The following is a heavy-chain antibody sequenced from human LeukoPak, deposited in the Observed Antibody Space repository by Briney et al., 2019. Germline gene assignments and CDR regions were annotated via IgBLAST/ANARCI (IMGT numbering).Heavy chain of an antibody. CDR3: AKDIAAGTFDY. J-gene: IGHJ4*02. CDR2: ISGSGGRGTT. D-gene: IGHD6-13*01. Sequence: GSLRLSCAASGFTFSNFVMTWVRQAPGKGLEWVSAISGSGGRGTTYYADSVKGRFTISRDNSKNTLYLQMNSLRAEDTAVYYCAKDIAAGTFDYWGQGTLVTVSS. CDR1: GFTFSNFV. V-gene: IGHV3-23*01.